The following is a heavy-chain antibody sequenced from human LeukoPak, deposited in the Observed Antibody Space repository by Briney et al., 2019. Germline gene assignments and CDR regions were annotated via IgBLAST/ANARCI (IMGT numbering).Heavy chain of an antibody. Sequence: GGSLRLSCAASGFSVSSNYMSWVRQAPGKGLEWVSVIYTSGSTYYADSVKGRFTISRDNSKNTLYLQVNSLRAEDTAVYYCASPSEYSDYGWPLFDYWGQGTLVTVSS. CDR2: IYTSGST. J-gene: IGHJ4*02. V-gene: IGHV3-53*01. CDR3: ASPSEYSDYGWPLFDY. CDR1: GFSVSSNY. D-gene: IGHD5-12*01.